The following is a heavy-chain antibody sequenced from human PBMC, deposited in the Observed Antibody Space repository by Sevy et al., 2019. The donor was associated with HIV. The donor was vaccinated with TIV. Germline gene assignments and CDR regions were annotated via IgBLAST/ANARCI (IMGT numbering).Heavy chain of an antibody. J-gene: IGHJ6*03. CDR1: GGSIRSYY. V-gene: IGHV4-59*01. Sequence: SETLSLTCTVSGGSIRSYYWSWIRQPPGKGLEWIGYIYYSGSTNYNPSLKSRVTISVDTSKNQFSLKRSSVTAADTAVYYCARGDYYYYYYMDAWGKGTTVTVSS. CDR2: IYYSGST. CDR3: ARGDYYYYYYMDA.